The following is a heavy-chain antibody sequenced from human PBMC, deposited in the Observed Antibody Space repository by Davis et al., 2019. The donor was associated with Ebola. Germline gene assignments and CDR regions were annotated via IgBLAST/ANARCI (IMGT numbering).Heavy chain of an antibody. Sequence: GESLKISCAASGFTFSSYSMNWVRQAPGKGLEWVSSISSSSSYIYYADSVKGRFTISRDNAKNSLYLQMNSLRAEDTAVYYCARRLQAARLRMKPYYYYGMDVWGQGTTVTVSS. V-gene: IGHV3-21*04. CDR2: ISSSSSYI. CDR3: ARRLQAARLRMKPYYYYGMDV. CDR1: GFTFSSYS. J-gene: IGHJ6*02. D-gene: IGHD6-6*01.